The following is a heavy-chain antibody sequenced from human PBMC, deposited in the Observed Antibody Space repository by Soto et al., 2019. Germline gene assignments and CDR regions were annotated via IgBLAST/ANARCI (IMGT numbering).Heavy chain of an antibody. CDR3: AKDGYSYGLRHFDY. J-gene: IGHJ4*02. Sequence: EVQLLESGGGLVQPGGSLRLSCTASGFTFSSYAMSWVRQAPGKGLEWVSAISGSGGSTYYADSVKGRFTISRDNSKNTLYLQMNSLRAEDTDVYYCAKDGYSYGLRHFDYWGQGTLVPVSS. CDR2: ISGSGGST. CDR1: GFTFSSYA. V-gene: IGHV3-23*01. D-gene: IGHD5-18*01.